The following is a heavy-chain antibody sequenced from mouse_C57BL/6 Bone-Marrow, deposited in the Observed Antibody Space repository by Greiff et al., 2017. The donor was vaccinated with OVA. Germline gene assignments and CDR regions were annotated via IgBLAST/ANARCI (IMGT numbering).Heavy chain of an antibody. CDR2: ISDGGSYT. V-gene: IGHV5-4*03. J-gene: IGHJ4*01. D-gene: IGHD1-3*01. CDR3: ARLTRAMDY. CDR1: GFTFSSYA. Sequence: EVKVVESGGGLVKPGGSLKLSCAASGFTFSSYAMSWVRQTPEKRLEWVATISDGGSYTYYPDNVKGRFTISRDNAKNNLYLQMSHLKSEDTAMYYCARLTRAMDYWGQGTSVTVSS.